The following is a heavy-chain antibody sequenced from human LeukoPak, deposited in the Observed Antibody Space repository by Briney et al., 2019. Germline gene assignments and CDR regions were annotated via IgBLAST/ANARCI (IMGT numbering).Heavy chain of an antibody. V-gene: IGHV5-51*01. CDR1: GYSLATKW. J-gene: IGHJ6*04. Sequence: ESLKIFCKGSGYSLATKWIGWVRQMPGKGLEWMGIIYPGDSTTRYSPSLQGQVTMSADKSIHTAYLQWSSLKASDTAMYYCARLPPYYFAMDVWGKGTTVTVSS. CDR3: ARLPPYYFAMDV. CDR2: IYPGDSTT.